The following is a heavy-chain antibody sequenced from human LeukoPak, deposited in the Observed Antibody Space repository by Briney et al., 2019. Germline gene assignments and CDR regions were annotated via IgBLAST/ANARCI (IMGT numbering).Heavy chain of an antibody. Sequence: ASVKVSCKASGFALTTYNIVWLRQAPGDGRERGGWVSAFNANTHYSRKVQGRVTMSRDTSTSTAYMALRSLRSDDTAVYYCTRNTYGYKFSMDVWGKGTTVTVSS. CDR3: TRNTYGYKFSMDV. CDR2: VSAFNANT. CDR1: GFALTTYN. V-gene: IGHV1-18*01. D-gene: IGHD5-18*01. J-gene: IGHJ6*03.